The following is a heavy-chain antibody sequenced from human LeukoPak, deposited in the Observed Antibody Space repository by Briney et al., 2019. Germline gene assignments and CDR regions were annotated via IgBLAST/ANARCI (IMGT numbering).Heavy chain of an antibody. D-gene: IGHD2-2*01. CDR1: GFTFSNSW. Sequence: PGGSLRLSCAASGFTFSNSWMQWVRQVPGKGLVWVSRINTDGTSTSYADSVRGRFIISRDNAKNTLYLQMNSLRAEDTAVYYCARAQQGGTTRSHGLDVWGQGTTVTVSS. V-gene: IGHV3-74*01. J-gene: IGHJ6*02. CDR2: INTDGTST. CDR3: ARAQQGGTTRSHGLDV.